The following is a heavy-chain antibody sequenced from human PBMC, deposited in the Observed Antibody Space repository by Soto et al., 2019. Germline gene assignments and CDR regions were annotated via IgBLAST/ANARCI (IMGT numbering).Heavy chain of an antibody. CDR2: IHPRQSYA. CDR3: AKTGPVGRSGLGFYSGMDA. CDR1: GYTFTTYW. V-gene: IGHV5-10-1*03. Sequence: EVQLMQSGAQVKKPGESLTISCKASGYTFTTYWISWVRQMPGKGLEWMGRIHPRQSYANYNPSFEGHVTISVDRSTTTVYMLWSSLKARDTAIDYCAKTGPVGRSGLGFYSGMDAWGQGTTVTVSS. D-gene: IGHD3-10*01. J-gene: IGHJ6*02.